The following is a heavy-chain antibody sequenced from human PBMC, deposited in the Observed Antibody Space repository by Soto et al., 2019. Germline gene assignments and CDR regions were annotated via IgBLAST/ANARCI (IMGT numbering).Heavy chain of an antibody. J-gene: IGHJ6*02. CDR2: ISYDGSNE. Sequence: PRLSCAASGFTFSSNAMYWVRQAPGKGLEWVAVISYDGSNEYYTDSMKGRFTISRDNIKNTLYLQMNSLKVEDTAMYYCARDPVYYDFSSGYRRPYYYSGMDVWGQGTTVTVSS. CDR3: ARDPVYYDFSSGYRRPYYYSGMDV. D-gene: IGHD3-3*01. CDR1: GFTFSSNA. V-gene: IGHV3-30-3*01.